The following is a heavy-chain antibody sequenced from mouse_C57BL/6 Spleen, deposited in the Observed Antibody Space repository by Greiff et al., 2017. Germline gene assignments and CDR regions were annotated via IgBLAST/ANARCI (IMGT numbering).Heavy chain of an antibody. J-gene: IGHJ2*01. CDR2: ILPGSGST. CDR1: GYTFTGYW. Sequence: QVQLQQSGAELMKPGASVKLSCKATGYTFTGYWIEWVKQRPGHGLEWIGAILPGSGSTNYNEKFKGKATFTVDPSSNTAYMQLSRLTTVDSTRYSSAGDWNYFDFWGQGTTLTVAS. V-gene: IGHV1-9*01. D-gene: IGHD4-1*01. CDR3: AGDWNYFDF.